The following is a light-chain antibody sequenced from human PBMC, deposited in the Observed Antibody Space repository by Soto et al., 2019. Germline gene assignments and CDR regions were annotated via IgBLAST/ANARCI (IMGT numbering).Light chain of an antibody. CDR2: GAS. Sequence: ENVLTQYTATLSLAPGERAPLSCRASQSVSSSQLAWYQQKPGQAPRLLIYGASSRATGIPDRFSGSGSGTDFTLTISRLEPEDFAVYYCQQYDSSPRTFGQGTIVDIK. CDR1: QSVSSSQ. CDR3: QQYDSSPRT. V-gene: IGKV3-20*01. J-gene: IGKJ1*01.